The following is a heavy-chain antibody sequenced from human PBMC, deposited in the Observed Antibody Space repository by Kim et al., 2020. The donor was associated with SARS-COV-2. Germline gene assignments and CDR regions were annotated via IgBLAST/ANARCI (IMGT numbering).Heavy chain of an antibody. CDR3: VRGIPSA. Sequence: GGSLRLSCAASGFTFSNYWMSWVRQAPGKGLEWVANLNQDGSTKYNMDPVKGRFSISRDNANNSVFLQLNSLRAEDTADYYCVRGIPSAWGQGTPVTVSS. D-gene: IGHD2-21*01. V-gene: IGHV3-7*03. CDR2: LNQDGSTK. J-gene: IGHJ5*02. CDR1: GFTFSNYW.